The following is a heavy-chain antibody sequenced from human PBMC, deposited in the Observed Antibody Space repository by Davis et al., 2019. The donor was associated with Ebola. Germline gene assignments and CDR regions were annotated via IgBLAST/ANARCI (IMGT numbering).Heavy chain of an antibody. CDR3: VRDYHFPGNLFVRMDV. J-gene: IGHJ6*02. V-gene: IGHV3-21*01. CDR2: ISSSSSYI. CDR1: GFTFSSYS. Sequence: PGGSLRLSCAASGFTFSSYSMNWVRQAPGKGLEWVSSISSSSSYIYYTDSVKGRFTISRDNAKNSLYLQMNSLRAEDTAVYYCVRDYHFPGNLFVRMDVWGQGTTVTVSS. D-gene: IGHD3-3*02.